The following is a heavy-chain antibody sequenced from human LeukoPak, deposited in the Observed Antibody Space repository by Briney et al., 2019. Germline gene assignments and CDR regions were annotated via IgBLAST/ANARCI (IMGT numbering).Heavy chain of an antibody. J-gene: IGHJ4*02. CDR3: ARDPYGGKFDY. CDR1: GYSISSGYY. Sequence: SETLSLTCTVSGYSISSGYYWGWIRQPPGKGLEWIGSIYHSGSTYYNPSLKSRVTISVDTSKNQFSLKLNSVTAADTAVYYCARDPYGGKFDYWGQGTLATVSS. D-gene: IGHD3-16*01. CDR2: IYHSGST. V-gene: IGHV4-38-2*02.